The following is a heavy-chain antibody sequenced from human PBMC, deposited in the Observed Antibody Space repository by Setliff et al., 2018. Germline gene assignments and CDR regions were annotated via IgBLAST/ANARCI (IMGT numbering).Heavy chain of an antibody. CDR3: ARDHPTYYYDSRGLGS. CDR2: IYASGST. J-gene: IGHJ5*02. CDR1: GDSISGYY. Sequence: SETLSLTCAVSGDSISGYYWSWIRQPAGKGLEWIGRIYASGSTNYNPSLKSRVTISLDTSRNQFSLKLTSVTAADTAVYYCARDHPTYYYDSRGLGSWGQGTLVTVSS. V-gene: IGHV4-4*07. D-gene: IGHD3-22*01.